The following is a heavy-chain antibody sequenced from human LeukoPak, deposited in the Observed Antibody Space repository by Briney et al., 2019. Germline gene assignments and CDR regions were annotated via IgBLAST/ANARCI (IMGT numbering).Heavy chain of an antibody. CDR3: ARAVITVAGQFDS. CDR1: GFTFSRYV. CDR2: ISGSGGGT. Sequence: GGSLRLSCVASGFTFSRYVMSWVRQAPGKGLEWVSAISGSGGGTYYADSMKGRFTISRDNSKNTLYVKMNSLRAEDTAVYFCARAVITVAGQFDSWGRGTLVTVSS. V-gene: IGHV3-23*01. J-gene: IGHJ4*02. D-gene: IGHD6-19*01.